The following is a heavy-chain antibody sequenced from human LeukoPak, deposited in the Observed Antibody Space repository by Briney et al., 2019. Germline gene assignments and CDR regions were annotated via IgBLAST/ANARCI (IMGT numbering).Heavy chain of an antibody. J-gene: IGHJ4*02. CDR1: GFTFSSYA. D-gene: IGHD3-3*01. V-gene: IGHV3-23*01. Sequence: PGGSLRLSCAASGFTFSSYAMSWVRQAPGKGLEWVSATSGSGGSTYYADSVKGRFTISRDNSKNTLYLQMNSLRAEDTAVYYCAKDDQFSTIFGVAPSPRTGFDYWGQGTLVTVSS. CDR3: AKDDQFSTIFGVAPSPRTGFDY. CDR2: TSGSGGST.